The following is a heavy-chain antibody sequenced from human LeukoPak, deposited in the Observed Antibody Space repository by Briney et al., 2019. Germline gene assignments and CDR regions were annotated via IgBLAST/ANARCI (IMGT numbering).Heavy chain of an antibody. Sequence: PGGSLRLSCAASGFTFSSYGMHWVRQAPGKGLEWVAFIRYDGSNKKYADSVKGRFTISRDKSKNTLYLQMNSLRAEDTAVYYCAKGQISRSDRFDYWGQGTLVTVSS. CDR1: GFTFSSYG. V-gene: IGHV3-30*02. CDR3: AKGQISRSDRFDY. J-gene: IGHJ4*02. D-gene: IGHD3-3*02. CDR2: IRYDGSNK.